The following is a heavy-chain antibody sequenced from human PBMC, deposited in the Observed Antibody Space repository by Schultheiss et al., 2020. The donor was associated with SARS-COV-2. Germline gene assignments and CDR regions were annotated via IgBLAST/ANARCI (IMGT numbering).Heavy chain of an antibody. D-gene: IGHD5-18*01. V-gene: IGHV4-34*01. CDR3: ARERKGYSYGHPTEYYYGMDV. CDR2: IYYSGST. Sequence: SETLSLTCAVYGGSFSGYYWSWIRQPPGKGLEWIGSIYYSGSTYYNPSLKSRVTISVDTSKNQFSLKLSSVTAADTAVYYCARERKGYSYGHPTEYYYGMDVWGQGTTVTVSS. J-gene: IGHJ6*02. CDR1: GGSFSGYY.